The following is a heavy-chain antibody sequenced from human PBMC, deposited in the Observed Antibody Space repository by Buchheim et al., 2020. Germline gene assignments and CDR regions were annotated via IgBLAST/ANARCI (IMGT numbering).Heavy chain of an antibody. CDR3: AKGWFGLDY. CDR2: ISYDGSNK. Sequence: QVQLVESGGGVVQPGTSLRLSCAASGFTFSSYGMHWVRQAPGKGLEWVAVISYDGSNKYYADSVKGRFTISRDNSKNTLYLQMNSLRAEDTAVYYCAKGWFGLDYWGQGTL. J-gene: IGHJ4*02. CDR1: GFTFSSYG. D-gene: IGHD3-10*01. V-gene: IGHV3-30*18.